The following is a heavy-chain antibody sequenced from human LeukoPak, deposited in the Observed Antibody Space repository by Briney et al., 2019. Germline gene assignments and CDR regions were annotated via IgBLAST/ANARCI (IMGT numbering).Heavy chain of an antibody. Sequence: SETLSLTCTVSGVSISSSNSYWGWIRQPPGKGLEWIGSIYYSGNTYYNASLKSQVSISIDTSKNQFSLRLTSVTAADTAVYCCARQYYDILTGYYNVEGWFDPWGQGTLVTVSS. D-gene: IGHD3-9*01. CDR2: IYYSGNT. CDR3: ARQYYDILTGYYNVEGWFDP. J-gene: IGHJ5*02. CDR1: GVSISSSNSY. V-gene: IGHV4-39*01.